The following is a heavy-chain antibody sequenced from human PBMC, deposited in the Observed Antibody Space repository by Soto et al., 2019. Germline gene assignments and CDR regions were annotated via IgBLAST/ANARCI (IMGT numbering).Heavy chain of an antibody. V-gene: IGHV1-2*04. D-gene: IGHD2-15*01. CDR3: ARGARTIVVVVAATPNGMYV. J-gene: IGHJ6*02. Sequence: ASVKVSCKASGYTFTGYYMHWVRQAPGQGLEWMGWINPNSGGTNYAQKFQGWVTMTRDTSISSAYMELSRLRSDDTAVYYCARGARTIVVVVAATPNGMYVWGQGTTVTVSS. CDR2: INPNSGGT. CDR1: GYTFTGYY.